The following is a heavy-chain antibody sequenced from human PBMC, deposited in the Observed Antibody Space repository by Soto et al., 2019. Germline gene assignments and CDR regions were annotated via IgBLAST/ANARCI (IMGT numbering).Heavy chain of an antibody. CDR3: VKNSGWFNT. Sequence: QLLQSGGGLVQPGGSLTLSCAASGFTFGTTDMSWVRQAPGEELEWVSTIDGSGGITYYADSVKGRFTISRDNSRNTVYLQMNSLRGDDTALYYCVKNSGWFNTWGQGALVTVSS. CDR2: IDGSGGIT. D-gene: IGHD3-10*01. J-gene: IGHJ5*02. CDR1: GFTFGTTD. V-gene: IGHV3-23*01.